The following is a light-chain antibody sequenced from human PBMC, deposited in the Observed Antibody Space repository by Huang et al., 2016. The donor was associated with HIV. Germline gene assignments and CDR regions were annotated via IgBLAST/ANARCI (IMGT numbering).Light chain of an antibody. J-gene: IGKJ2*03. CDR3: QQFGSSPPYS. V-gene: IGKV3-20*01. CDR2: LAS. Sequence: EILLTQSPDTLSLSPGERATLSCRASQSVNNNYLAWYQQKPGQAPRLLIDLASTRATGIPDRFSGSGSGTDFTLTISRLEPDDFAVYYCQQFGSSPPYSFGQGTKLEIK. CDR1: QSVNNNY.